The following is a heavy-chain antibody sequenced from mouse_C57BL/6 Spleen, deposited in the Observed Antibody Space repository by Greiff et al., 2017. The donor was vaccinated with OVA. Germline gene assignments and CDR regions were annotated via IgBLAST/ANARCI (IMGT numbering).Heavy chain of an antibody. CDR3: AREGYYGSSYVPWFAY. J-gene: IGHJ3*01. V-gene: IGHV1-9*01. CDR1: GYTFTGYW. Sequence: VKLQESGAELMKPGASVKLSCKATGYTFTGYWIEWVKQRPGHGLEWIGEILPGSGSTNYNEKFKGKATFTADTSSNTAYMQLSSLTTEDSAIYYCAREGYYGSSYVPWFAYWGQGTLVTVSA. CDR2: ILPGSGST. D-gene: IGHD1-1*01.